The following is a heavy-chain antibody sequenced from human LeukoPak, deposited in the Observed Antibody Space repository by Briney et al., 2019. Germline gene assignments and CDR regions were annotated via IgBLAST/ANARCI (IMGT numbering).Heavy chain of an antibody. CDR3: ARDRTVWFGELSPIDY. Sequence: GASVKVSCKASGYTFTSYGISWVRQAPGQGLEWMGWISACNGNTNYAQKLQGRVTMTTDTSTSTAYMELRSLRSDDTAVYYCARDRTVWFGELSPIDYWGQGTLVTVSS. CDR2: ISACNGNT. J-gene: IGHJ4*02. V-gene: IGHV1-18*04. D-gene: IGHD3-10*01. CDR1: GYTFTSYG.